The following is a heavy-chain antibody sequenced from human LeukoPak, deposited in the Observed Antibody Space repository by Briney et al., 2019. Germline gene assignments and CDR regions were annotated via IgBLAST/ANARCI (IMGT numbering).Heavy chain of an antibody. J-gene: IGHJ5*02. Sequence: ASVKVSCKASGYTFTSYAMHWVRQAPGQRLEWTGWINAGNGNTQYSQKFQGRVTITRDTSASTAYMELSSLRSEDTAVYYCARVFPGDYTTGFDPWGQGTLVTVSS. CDR1: GYTFTSYA. D-gene: IGHD4-17*01. CDR3: ARVFPGDYTTGFDP. CDR2: INAGNGNT. V-gene: IGHV1-3*01.